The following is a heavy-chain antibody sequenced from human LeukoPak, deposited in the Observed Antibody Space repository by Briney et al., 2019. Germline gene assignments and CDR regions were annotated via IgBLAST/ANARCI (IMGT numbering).Heavy chain of an antibody. CDR2: INAGNGNT. CDR3: AISTMVRGVMFDY. CDR1: GYTFTCYA. V-gene: IGHV1-3*01. Sequence: GASVKVSCKASGYTFTCYAMHWVRQAPGQRLEWMGWINAGNGNTKYSQKFQGRVTITRDTSASTAYMELSSLRSEDTAVYYCAISTMVRGVMFDYWGQGTLVTVSS. J-gene: IGHJ4*02. D-gene: IGHD3-10*01.